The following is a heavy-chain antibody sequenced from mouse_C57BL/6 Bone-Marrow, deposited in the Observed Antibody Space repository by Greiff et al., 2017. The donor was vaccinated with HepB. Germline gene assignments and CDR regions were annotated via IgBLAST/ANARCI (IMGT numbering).Heavy chain of an antibody. V-gene: IGHV12-3*01. CDR2: ITHSGET. Sequence: VKLVESGPGLVKPSQSLFLTCSITGFPITSGYYWIWIRQSPGKPLEWMGYITHSGETFYNPSLQSPISITRETSKNQFFLQLNSVTTEDTAMYYCAGSSSPSYWYFDVWGTGTTVTVSS. CDR3: AGSSSPSYWYFDV. CDR1: GFPITSGYY. D-gene: IGHD1-1*01. J-gene: IGHJ1*03.